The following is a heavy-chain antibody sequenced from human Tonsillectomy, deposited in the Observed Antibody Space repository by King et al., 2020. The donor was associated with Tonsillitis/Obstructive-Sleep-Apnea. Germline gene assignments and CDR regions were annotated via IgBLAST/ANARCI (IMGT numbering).Heavy chain of an antibody. D-gene: IGHD3-3*01. V-gene: IGHV3-33*01. CDR1: EFSLTSYG. CDR2: KWYDGSNE. CDR3: ARDPYDFWSGSSLGYMDV. Sequence: VQLVESGGGVVQPGRSLRLSCAASEFSLTSYGMHWVRQAPGKGLEWAAIKWYDGSNEYYADSVRGRFTISRDISKNMVYLQMNSLRAEDTAVYYCARDPYDFWSGSSLGYMDVWGKGTTVTVSS. J-gene: IGHJ6*03.